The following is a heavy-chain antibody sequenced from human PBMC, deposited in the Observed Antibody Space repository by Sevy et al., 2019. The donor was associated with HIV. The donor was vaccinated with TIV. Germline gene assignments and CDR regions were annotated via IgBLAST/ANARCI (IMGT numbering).Heavy chain of an antibody. J-gene: IGHJ4*02. CDR2: ISGSGGST. D-gene: IGHD2-2*01. Sequence: GGSLRLSCAASGFTFSSYAMSWVRQAPGKGLEWVSAISGSGGSTYYADSVKGRFTISRDNTKNTLDLQMNSLRAEDTAVYYCSKGLVGFDYWGQGTLVTVSS. CDR3: SKGLVGFDY. V-gene: IGHV3-23*01. CDR1: GFTFSSYA.